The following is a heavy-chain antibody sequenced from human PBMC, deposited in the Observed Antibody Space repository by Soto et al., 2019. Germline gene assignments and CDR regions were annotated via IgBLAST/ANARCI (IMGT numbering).Heavy chain of an antibody. CDR2: IYYSGST. CDR1: CDSISSYY. D-gene: IGHD3-16*02. J-gene: IGHJ6*02. CDR3: ERDQDYVWGSYRYYCDGMDF. V-gene: IGHV4-59*01. Sequence: SETLSLTCTASCDSISSYYMRWVRQPPGKGLEWIAYIYYSGSTKYNPSLKSRVTISVDTSKNQFSLKLRSVTAADTAVYYCERDQDYVWGSYRYYCDGMDFWGQGTTVTVS.